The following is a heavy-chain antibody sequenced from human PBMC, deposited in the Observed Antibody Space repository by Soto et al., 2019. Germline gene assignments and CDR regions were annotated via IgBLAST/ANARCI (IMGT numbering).Heavy chain of an antibody. Sequence: EVQLVESGGGLVQPGGSLRVSCAASGFTFSSYCMSWVRQAPGKGLEWVANIGKDGSEKDYVDSVKGRFTISRDNAKNSLYLRMNSLTAEDTAIYYGERVVTEWAIFGVVQKCCFDYWGQGTLVTVSS. D-gene: IGHD3-3*01. CDR2: IGKDGSEK. CDR1: GFTFSSYC. J-gene: IGHJ4*02. V-gene: IGHV3-7*01. CDR3: ERVVTEWAIFGVVQKCCFDY.